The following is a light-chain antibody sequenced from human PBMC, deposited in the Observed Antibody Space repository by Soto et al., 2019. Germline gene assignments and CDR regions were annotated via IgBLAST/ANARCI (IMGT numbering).Light chain of an antibody. CDR3: HQYNSLPRT. V-gene: IGKV3-15*01. CDR2: GAS. J-gene: IGKJ1*01. Sequence: EIVMTQSPATLSVSPGERATLSCRASQSVSSNLAWYQQKPGQAPRLLIYGASTRATGIPARFSGSGSGTEFTLTISSLQSEDFAVYYCHQYNSLPRTFGQGTKVDIK. CDR1: QSVSSN.